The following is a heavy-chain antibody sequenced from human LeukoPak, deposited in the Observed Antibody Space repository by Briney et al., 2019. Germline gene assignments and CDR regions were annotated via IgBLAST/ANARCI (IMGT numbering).Heavy chain of an antibody. CDR3: AKRAAGFDAFDI. V-gene: IGHV3-23*01. CDR2: ISGSGGST. Sequence: WGSLRLSCAASGFTFSSYAMSWVRQAPGKGLEWVSAISGSGGSTYYADSAKGRFTISRDNSKNTLYLQMNSLRAEDTAVYYCAKRAAGFDAFDIWGQGTMVTVSS. D-gene: IGHD6-13*01. J-gene: IGHJ3*02. CDR1: GFTFSSYA.